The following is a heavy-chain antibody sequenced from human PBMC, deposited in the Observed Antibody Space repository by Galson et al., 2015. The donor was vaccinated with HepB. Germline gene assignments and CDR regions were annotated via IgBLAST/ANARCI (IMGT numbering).Heavy chain of an antibody. Sequence: SLRLSCAASGFTFSSYAMSRVRQSPGKGLEWVSLISGSGGTTDYADSVEGRFTISRDNSKNTLFLQMNSLRADDTAVYYCAKLGLRLGGDYWGQGTLVTVSS. V-gene: IGHV3-23*01. D-gene: IGHD3-16*01. CDR2: ISGSGGTT. CDR1: GFTFSSYA. J-gene: IGHJ4*02. CDR3: AKLGLRLGGDY.